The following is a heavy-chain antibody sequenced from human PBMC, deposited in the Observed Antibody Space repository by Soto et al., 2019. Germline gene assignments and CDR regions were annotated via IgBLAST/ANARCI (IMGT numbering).Heavy chain of an antibody. CDR3: ARHGYSYGGGYFDY. CDR1: GFTVSSNY. D-gene: IGHD5-18*01. V-gene: IGHV3-66*04. J-gene: IGHJ4*02. Sequence: EVQLVESGGGLVQPGGSLRLSCAASGFTVSSNYMSWVRQAPGKGLEWVSVIYSGGSTYYADSVKGRFTISRDNSKNPLDLQMNSLRAEDTAVYYCARHGYSYGGGYFDYWGQGTLVTVSS. CDR2: IYSGGST.